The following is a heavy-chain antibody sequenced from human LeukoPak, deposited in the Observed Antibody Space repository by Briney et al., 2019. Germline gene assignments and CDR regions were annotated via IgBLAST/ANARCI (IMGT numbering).Heavy chain of an antibody. J-gene: IGHJ4*02. D-gene: IGHD6-6*01. V-gene: IGHV1-18*01. CDR1: GYTFTSFG. CDR2: ISVYYGNT. Sequence: KDSCMVYGYTFTSFGISPMPQAPALRFDWIGSISVYYGNTNYAQRLQGRVTMTTDTSTSTAYMELRSLRSDDTAVYYCARDDGDQRFFDQRSKAAFDYWGQGTLVTVSS. CDR3: ARDDGDQRFFDQRSKAAFDY.